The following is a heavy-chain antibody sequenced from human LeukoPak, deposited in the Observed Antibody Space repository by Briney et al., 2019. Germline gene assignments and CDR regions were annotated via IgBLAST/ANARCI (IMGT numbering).Heavy chain of an antibody. CDR3: AREGITIFGVVISAMDV. Sequence: GGSLRLSCAASGFTFSSYSMNWVRQAPGKGLEWVSSISSSSSYIYYADSVKGRFTISRDNAKNSLYLQMNSLRAEDTAVYYCAREGITIFGVVISAMDVWGKGTTVTVSS. V-gene: IGHV3-21*01. CDR1: GFTFSSYS. CDR2: ISSSSSYI. J-gene: IGHJ6*04. D-gene: IGHD3-3*01.